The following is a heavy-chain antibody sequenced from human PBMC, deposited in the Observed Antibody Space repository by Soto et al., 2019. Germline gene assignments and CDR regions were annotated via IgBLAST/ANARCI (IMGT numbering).Heavy chain of an antibody. V-gene: IGHV1-2*04. CDR2: INPNSGGT. CDR1: GYTFTGYY. J-gene: IGHJ4*02. CDR3: ARDPGYLGRESYFDY. Sequence: ASVKVSCKASGYTFTGYYMHWVRQAPGQGLEWMGWINPNSGGTNYAQKFQGWVTMTRDTSISTAYMELSRLRSDDTAVYYCARDPGYLGRESYFDYWGQGTLVTVSS. D-gene: IGHD3-10*01.